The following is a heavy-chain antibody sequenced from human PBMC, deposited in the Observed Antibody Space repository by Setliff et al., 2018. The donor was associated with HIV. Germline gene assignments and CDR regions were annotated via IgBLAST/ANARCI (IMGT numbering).Heavy chain of an antibody. V-gene: IGHV1-46*01. CDR3: ARDPELKQWLVRSPSFYFDY. Sequence: GASVKVSCKASGYTFSSNYMHWVRQAPGQGLEWMGLINPTGDITFYPQKFQARVTMTRDTSTSTVYLELRSLRSEDTAVYFCARDPELKQWLVRSPSFYFDYWGQGTLVTLSS. D-gene: IGHD6-19*01. CDR2: INPTGDIT. J-gene: IGHJ4*02. CDR1: GYTFSSNY.